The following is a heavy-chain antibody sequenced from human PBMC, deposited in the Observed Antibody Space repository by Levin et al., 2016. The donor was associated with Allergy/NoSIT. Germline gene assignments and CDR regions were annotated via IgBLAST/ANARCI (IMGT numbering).Heavy chain of an antibody. Sequence: SGPTLVKPTQTLTLTCTFSGFSLSTSGVGVGWIRQPPGKALEWLALIYWNDDKRYSPSLKSRLTITKDTSKNQVVLTMTNMDPVDTATYYCAHSRIRIRIFGVVIRNWYFDLWGRGTLVTVSS. D-gene: IGHD3-3*01. CDR1: GFSLSTSGVG. CDR3: AHSRIRIRIFGVVIRNWYFDL. CDR2: IYWNDDK. V-gene: IGHV2-5*01. J-gene: IGHJ2*01.